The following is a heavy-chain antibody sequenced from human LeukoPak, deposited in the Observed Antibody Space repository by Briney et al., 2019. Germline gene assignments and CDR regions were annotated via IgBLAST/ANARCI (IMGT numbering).Heavy chain of an antibody. V-gene: IGHV3-48*04. CDR2: ISSSSTI. D-gene: IGHD1-26*01. Sequence: GGSLRLSCAASGFTFSSYSMNWVRQAPGKGLEWVSYISSSSTIYYADSVKGRFTISRDNAKNSLYLQMNSLRAEDTAVYYCARDIDSDYWGQGTLVTVSS. J-gene: IGHJ4*02. CDR1: GFTFSSYS. CDR3: ARDIDSDY.